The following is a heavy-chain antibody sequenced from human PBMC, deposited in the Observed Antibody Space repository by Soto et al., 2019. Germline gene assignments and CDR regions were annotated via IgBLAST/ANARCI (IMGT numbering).Heavy chain of an antibody. CDR3: ARDTRNYVRNYGMDV. CDR1: GYTFTSYA. J-gene: IGHJ6*02. D-gene: IGHD3-10*02. V-gene: IGHV1-3*01. CDR2: INAGNGNT. Sequence: ASVKVSFKASGYTFTSYAMHWVRQAPGQRLEWMGWINAGNGNTKYSQKFQGRVTITRDTSASTAYMELSSLRSEDTAVYYCARDTRNYVRNYGMDVWGQGTTVTVSS.